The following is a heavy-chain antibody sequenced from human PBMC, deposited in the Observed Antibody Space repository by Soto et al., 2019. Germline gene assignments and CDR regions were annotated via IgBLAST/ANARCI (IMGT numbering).Heavy chain of an antibody. CDR1: GYTFTSYG. J-gene: IGHJ6*02. D-gene: IGHD2-2*01. Sequence: QVQLVQSGAEVKKPGASVKVSCKASGYTFTSYGISWVRQAPGQGLEWRGWISAYNGNTNYARKLQGRVTMTTDTSTSTAYLELRSLRSADTDVYYCARAGDCISTGCHMDVWGQGTTVTVSS. CDR3: ARAGDCISTGCHMDV. V-gene: IGHV1-18*01. CDR2: ISAYNGNT.